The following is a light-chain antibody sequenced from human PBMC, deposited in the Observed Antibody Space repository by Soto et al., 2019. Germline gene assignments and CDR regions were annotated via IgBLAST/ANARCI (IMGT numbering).Light chain of an antibody. Sequence: EIVLTQSPGTLSLSPGESASLSCRATQSVRSTYLAWYQQKSGQAPRLLIYGASTRATGIPDRFSGSGSATDFTLTISRVDPEDFAVYYCQQYGSSPYTFGQGTRLDI. CDR3: QQYGSSPYT. CDR1: QSVRSTY. J-gene: IGKJ2*01. V-gene: IGKV3-20*01. CDR2: GAS.